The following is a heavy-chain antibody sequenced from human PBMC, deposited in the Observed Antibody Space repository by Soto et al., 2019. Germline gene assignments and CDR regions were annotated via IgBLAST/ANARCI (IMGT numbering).Heavy chain of an antibody. CDR3: ARGKGDYYGSGSYYDYYYYGMDV. J-gene: IGHJ6*02. CDR2: IYYSGST. CDR1: GGSISSGGYY. D-gene: IGHD3-10*01. V-gene: IGHV4-31*03. Sequence: QVQLQESGPGLVKPSQTLSLTCTVSGGSISSGGYYWSWIRQHPGKGLEWIGYIYYSGSTYYNPSRKSRVTLTVDTSKNQFCLKLSSVTAADTAVYYCARGKGDYYGSGSYYDYYYYGMDVWGQGTTVTVSS.